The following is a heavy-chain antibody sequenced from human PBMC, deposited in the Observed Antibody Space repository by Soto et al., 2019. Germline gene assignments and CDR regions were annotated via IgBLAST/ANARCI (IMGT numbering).Heavy chain of an antibody. CDR1: GFTFNDYA. CDR3: DRSFAFDY. V-gene: IGHV3-23*01. J-gene: IGHJ4*02. Sequence: EVQLLESGGGLIQPGGSLRLSCAASGFTFNDYAMSWVRQAPGKGLEWVSSINAGGDTTYYAASVKGRFIISRGSSNTVYLQMSSLRADDTAVSYCDRSFAFDYRGQGALVTISS. D-gene: IGHD3-16*02. CDR2: INAGGDTT.